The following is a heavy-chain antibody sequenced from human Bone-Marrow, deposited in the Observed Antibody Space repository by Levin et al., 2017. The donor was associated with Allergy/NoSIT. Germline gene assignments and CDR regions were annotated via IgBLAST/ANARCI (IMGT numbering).Heavy chain of an antibody. CDR1: GFTFSDYA. CDR3: AKDRASGSYYYMDV. J-gene: IGHJ6*03. CDR2: ISGTGGST. V-gene: IGHV3-23*01. Sequence: PGGSLRLSCAASGFTFSDYAMTWVRQAPGKGLEWVSAISGTGGSTNYADSVKGRLTISRDNSKNTLFLQMNSLRAEDTAVYYCAKDRASGSYYYMDVWGKGTTVTVSS.